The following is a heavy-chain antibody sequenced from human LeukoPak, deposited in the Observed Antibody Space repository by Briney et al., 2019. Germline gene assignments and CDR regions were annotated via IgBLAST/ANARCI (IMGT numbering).Heavy chain of an antibody. J-gene: IGHJ5*02. CDR3: VRDGGTDWYDP. D-gene: IGHD3-16*01. CDR1: GFSVSDYW. V-gene: IGHV3-7*01. CDR2: IKQDGSEK. Sequence: PGGSLRLSCAASGFSVSDYWMTWVRQAPGKGLEWVANIKQDGSEKKYVDSVKGRFTISRDNAKNSLYLQMNSLRVEDTAMYYCVRDGGTDWYDPWGQGTLVTVFS.